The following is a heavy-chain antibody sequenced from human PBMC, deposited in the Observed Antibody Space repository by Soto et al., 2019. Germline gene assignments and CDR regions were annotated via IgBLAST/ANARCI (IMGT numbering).Heavy chain of an antibody. CDR2: ISGSGGNT. J-gene: IGHJ4*02. V-gene: IGHV3-23*01. CDR3: AKASNYYGSGSYLFY. Sequence: VGFLLLSCAASGVTFSTYSMSWVSQAPGKGLEWVSAISGSGGNTYYADAVKGRFTISRDNSKNTLYLQMNSLRAEDTAVYYCAKASNYYGSGSYLFYWGQGTLVTVSS. CDR1: GVTFSTYS. D-gene: IGHD3-10*01.